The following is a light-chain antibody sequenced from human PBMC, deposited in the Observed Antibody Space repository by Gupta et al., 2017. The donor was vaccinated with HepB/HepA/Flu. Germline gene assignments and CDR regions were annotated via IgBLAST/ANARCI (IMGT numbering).Light chain of an antibody. CDR3: QHRLSWPLT. J-gene: IGKJ4*01. CDR1: ENLNHS. CDR2: DAS. Sequence: VLTQSPSTLSLSPGQRATLSCSASENLNHSLSWYHQRPGQSPRFLIYDASVRATGVPPRFSGSGFGTDFTLTIARVESEDLGIYYCQHRLSWPLTFGGGTKVEI. V-gene: IGKV3-11*01.